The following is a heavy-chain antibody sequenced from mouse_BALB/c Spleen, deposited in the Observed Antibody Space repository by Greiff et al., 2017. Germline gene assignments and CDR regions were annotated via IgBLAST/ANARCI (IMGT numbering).Heavy chain of an antibody. D-gene: IGHD2-13*01. CDR3: ARHGDYYYAMDY. V-gene: IGHV5-6-5*01. CDR2: ISSGGST. Sequence: EVMLVESGGGLVKPGGSLKLSCAASGFTFSSYAMSWVRQTPEKRLEWVASISSGGSTYYPDTVKGRFTISRDNAKNTLYLQMSSLKSEDTAMYYCARHGDYYYAMDYWGQGTSVTVSS. CDR1: GFTFSSYA. J-gene: IGHJ4*01.